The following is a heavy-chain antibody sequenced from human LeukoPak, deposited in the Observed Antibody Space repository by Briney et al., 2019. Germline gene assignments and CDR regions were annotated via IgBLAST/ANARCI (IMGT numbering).Heavy chain of an antibody. CDR2: ISNSGGRT. CDR1: GITLSNYG. D-gene: IGHD3-22*01. CDR3: AKRGVVIRVILVGFHKEAYYFDS. V-gene: IGHV3-23*01. J-gene: IGHJ4*02. Sequence: GGSLRLSCAVSGITLSNYGMSWVRQAPGKGLEWVAGISNSGGRTNYADSVKGRFTISRDNPKNTLYLQMNSLRAEDTAVYFCAKRGVVIRVILVGFHKEAYYFDSWGQGALVTVST.